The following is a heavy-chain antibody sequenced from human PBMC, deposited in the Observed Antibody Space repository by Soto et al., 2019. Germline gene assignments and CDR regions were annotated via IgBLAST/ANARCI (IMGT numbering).Heavy chain of an antibody. V-gene: IGHV4-30-4*01. J-gene: IGHJ5*02. Sequence: QVQLQESGPGLVKPSQTLSLTCTVSGGSISSGDYYWSWIRQPPGKGLEWIGYIYYSGSTYYNPSLKSRVXTXVXXSKNQFSLKLSSVTAVDTAVYYCARERPDGARLDPWGQGTLVTASS. D-gene: IGHD6-6*01. CDR3: ARERPDGARLDP. CDR1: GGSISSGDYY. CDR2: IYYSGST.